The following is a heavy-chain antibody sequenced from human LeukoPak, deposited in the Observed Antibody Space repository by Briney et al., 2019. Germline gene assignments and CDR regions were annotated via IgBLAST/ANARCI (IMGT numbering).Heavy chain of an antibody. CDR2: MNPNSGNT. Sequence: ASVKVSCKASGYTFTSYDINWVRQATGQGLEWMGWMNPNSGNTGYAQRFQGRVTMTRNTSISTAYMELSSLRSEDTAVYYCARTPLTGTTPGFDYWGQGTLVTVSS. J-gene: IGHJ4*02. D-gene: IGHD1-7*01. CDR1: GYTFTSYD. CDR3: ARTPLTGTTPGFDY. V-gene: IGHV1-8*01.